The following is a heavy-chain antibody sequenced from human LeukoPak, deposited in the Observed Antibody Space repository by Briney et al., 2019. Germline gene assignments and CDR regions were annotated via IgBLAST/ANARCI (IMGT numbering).Heavy chain of an antibody. CDR1: GGSISSSNW. CDR2: IYHSGST. D-gene: IGHD2-2*01. V-gene: IGHV4-4*02. Sequence: PSETLSLTCAVSGGSISSSNWWSWVRQPPGKGLEWIGEIYHSGSTSYNPSLKSRVTISVDTSNNQLSLKVNSVTAADTAMYYXXXXXSRYQPWTLDIWGRGTMVTVSS. J-gene: IGHJ3*02. CDR3: XXXXSRYQPWTLDI.